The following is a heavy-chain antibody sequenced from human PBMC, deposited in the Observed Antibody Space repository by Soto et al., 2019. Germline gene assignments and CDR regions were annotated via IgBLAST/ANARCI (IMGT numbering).Heavy chain of an antibody. CDR2: ISYDGSNK. Sequence: PGGSLRLSCAASGFTFSSYGVHWVRQAPGKGLEWVAVISYDGSNKYYADSVKGRFTISRDNSKNTLYLQMNSLRAEDTAVYYCAKDAGYDILTGYVDYWGQGTLVTVSS. D-gene: IGHD3-9*01. CDR1: GFTFSSYG. CDR3: AKDAGYDILTGYVDY. V-gene: IGHV3-30*18. J-gene: IGHJ4*02.